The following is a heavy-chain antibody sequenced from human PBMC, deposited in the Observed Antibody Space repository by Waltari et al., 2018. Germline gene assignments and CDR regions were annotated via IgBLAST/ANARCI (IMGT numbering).Heavy chain of an antibody. CDR1: GFTFSSYA. V-gene: IGHV3-30-3*01. CDR2: ISYDGSNK. Sequence: QVQLVESGGGVVQPGRSLRLSCAASGFTFSSYAMHWVRQAPGKGLEWVAVISYDGSNKDYADSVKGRFTISRDNSKNTLYLQMNSLRAEDTAVYYCARDTRYSSSWDFDYWGQGTMVTVS. J-gene: IGHJ4*03. D-gene: IGHD6-13*01. CDR3: ARDTRYSSSWDFDY.